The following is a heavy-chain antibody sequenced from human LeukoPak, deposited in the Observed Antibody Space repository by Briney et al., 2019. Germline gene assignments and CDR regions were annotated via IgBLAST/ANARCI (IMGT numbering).Heavy chain of an antibody. CDR1: ESPLSSYW. CDR3: ARVGSYGSPSDY. Sequence: GGPLSLSCAASESPLSSYWMHWVRKPQGKGLVWVSRINSDGSSTSYADSVKGRFTISRDNAKNTLYLQMNSLRAEDTAVYYCARVGSYGSPSDYWGQGTLVTVSS. D-gene: IGHD3-16*01. J-gene: IGHJ4*02. V-gene: IGHV3-74*01. CDR2: INSDGSST.